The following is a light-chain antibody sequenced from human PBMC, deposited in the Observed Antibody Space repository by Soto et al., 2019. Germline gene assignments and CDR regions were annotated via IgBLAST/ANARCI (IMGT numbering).Light chain of an antibody. J-gene: IGKJ5*01. V-gene: IGKV1-39*01. Sequence: DIQMTQSPSSLSASVGDRVTITCRASPSIGTYLNWYQHKLGKAPKLLIYAASSLQGGVPSRFSGSGSGTDFTLTINSLQPEDFATYFCQQSYSIQITFGQGTRLEIK. CDR1: PSIGTY. CDR2: AAS. CDR3: QQSYSIQIT.